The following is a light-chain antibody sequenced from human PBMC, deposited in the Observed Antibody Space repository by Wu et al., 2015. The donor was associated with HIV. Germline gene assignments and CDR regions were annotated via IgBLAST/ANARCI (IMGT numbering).Light chain of an antibody. V-gene: IGKV3-11*01. Sequence: EIVLTQSPGTLSLSPGERATLSCRASQSINTYLAWYQQKPGQPPRLLIYDASNRATGIPARFSGSGSGTDFTLTISTLEPEDFGVYYCQQRTDWVFGQGTKVDI. CDR1: QSINTY. CDR3: QQRTDWV. CDR2: DAS. J-gene: IGKJ2*01.